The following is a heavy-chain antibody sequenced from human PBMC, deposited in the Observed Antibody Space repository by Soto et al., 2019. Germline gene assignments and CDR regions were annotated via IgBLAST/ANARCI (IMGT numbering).Heavy chain of an antibody. D-gene: IGHD3-16*01. V-gene: IGHV1-8*01. CDR3: ARMATFGSLNWFDP. J-gene: IGHJ5*02. CDR1: GYGFTNND. Sequence: ASVKVSCKASGYGFTNNDVTWVRQATGQGLEWMGWMNPGSGDTGYAQKLQGRVTMTRDISIATAYMELSSLRSDDTAIYYCARMATFGSLNWFDPWGQGTLVTVSS. CDR2: MNPGSGDT.